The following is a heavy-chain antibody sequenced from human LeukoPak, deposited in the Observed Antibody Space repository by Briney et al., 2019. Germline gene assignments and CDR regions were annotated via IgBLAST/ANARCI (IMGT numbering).Heavy chain of an antibody. Sequence: GGSLRLSCAASGFTFSNYGMHWVRQAPGKGLEWVAFIRYDGSNKYYADSVKGRFTISRDNSKNTLYLQMNSLRAEDTAVYYCAKDEAILLGRYFDLWGRGTLVTVSS. J-gene: IGHJ2*01. CDR2: IRYDGSNK. D-gene: IGHD2-15*01. CDR1: GFTFSNYG. CDR3: AKDEAILLGRYFDL. V-gene: IGHV3-30*02.